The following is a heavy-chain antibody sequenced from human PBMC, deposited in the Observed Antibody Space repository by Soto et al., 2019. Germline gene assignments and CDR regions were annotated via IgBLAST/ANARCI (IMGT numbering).Heavy chain of an antibody. CDR2: IYYSGST. V-gene: IGHV4-31*03. J-gene: IGHJ3*02. CDR1: GGSISSGGYY. Sequence: PSETLSLTCTVSGGSISSGGYYWRWIRQHPGKGLEWIGYIYYSGSTYYNPSLKSRVTISVDTSKNQFSLKLSSVTAADTAVYYCARDLISLARWDDAPGGFDIWGQGTMVTVSS. D-gene: IGHD1-26*01. CDR3: ARDLISLARWDDAPGGFDI.